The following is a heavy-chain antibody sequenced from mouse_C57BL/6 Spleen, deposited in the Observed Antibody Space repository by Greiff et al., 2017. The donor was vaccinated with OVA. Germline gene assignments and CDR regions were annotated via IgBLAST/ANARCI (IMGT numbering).Heavy chain of an antibody. Sequence: VKLVESGPGLVAPSQSLSITCTVSGFSLTSYAISWVRQPPGKGLEWLGVIWPGGGPTYNSAIKSSLSIRKDNSKSQVFLKMNSLQTDDTARYYCARRGGSSYDWYFDVWGTGTTVTVSS. CDR1: GFSLTSYA. CDR2: IWPGGGP. V-gene: IGHV2-9-1*01. D-gene: IGHD1-1*01. CDR3: ARRGGSSYDWYFDV. J-gene: IGHJ1*03.